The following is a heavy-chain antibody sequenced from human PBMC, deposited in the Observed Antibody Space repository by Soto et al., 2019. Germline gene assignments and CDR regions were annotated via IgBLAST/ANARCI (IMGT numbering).Heavy chain of an antibody. J-gene: IGHJ4*02. CDR2: IWSDGSNK. V-gene: IGHV3-33*01. D-gene: IGHD3-22*01. CDR3: ARYYYDSSGYYPL. Sequence: GGSLRLSCAASGFTFSSYGMHWVRQAPGKGLEWVAVIWSDGSNKYYTDSVKGRFTISRDNSKNTLYLQMNSLRAEDTAVYYCARYYYDSSGYYPLWGQGTLVTVSS. CDR1: GFTFSSYG.